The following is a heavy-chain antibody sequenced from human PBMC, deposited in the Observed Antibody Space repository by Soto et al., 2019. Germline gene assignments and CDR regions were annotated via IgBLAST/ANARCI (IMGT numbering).Heavy chain of an antibody. J-gene: IGHJ5*02. D-gene: IGHD1-1*01. V-gene: IGHV5-51*01. CDR2: IWPGDSDT. Sequence: RGESLKISCKGSGYSFTSYWIGWVRQMPGKGLEWMGIIWPGDSDTTYSPSFQGQVTISADKSISTAYLQWSSLKAPDTATYYCAALPIICMPLEPLDAWGQGTLVTVSS. CDR3: AALPIICMPLEPLDA. CDR1: GYSFTSYW.